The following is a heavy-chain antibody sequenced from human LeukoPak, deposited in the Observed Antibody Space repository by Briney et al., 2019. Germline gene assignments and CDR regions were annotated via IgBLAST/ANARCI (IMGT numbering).Heavy chain of an antibody. CDR2: IRNDGSNK. D-gene: IGHD3-10*01. CDR3: ASLFAGAPVDY. Sequence: GGSLRLSCAASGFTFSYHGMHWVRQAPGKGPEWVAFIRNDGSNKYYADSVKGRFTISRDNSKNTLYLQMNSLRAEDTAVYYCASLFAGAPVDYWGQGTLVTVSS. V-gene: IGHV3-30*02. CDR1: GFTFSYHG. J-gene: IGHJ4*02.